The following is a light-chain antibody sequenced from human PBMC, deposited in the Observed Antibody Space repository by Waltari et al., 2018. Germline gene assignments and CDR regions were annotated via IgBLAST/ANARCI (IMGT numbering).Light chain of an antibody. Sequence: EIRLTQSPGALSLSPGERATLSFTSSQSISKYLAWYQQKPGKAPRLLIYEATIRATGIPDRFSGSGFGTDFSLTISSLEPEDFAVYYCQKYGTLPATFGQGTKVEIK. V-gene: IGKV3-20*01. J-gene: IGKJ1*01. CDR2: EAT. CDR3: QKYGTLPAT. CDR1: QSISKY.